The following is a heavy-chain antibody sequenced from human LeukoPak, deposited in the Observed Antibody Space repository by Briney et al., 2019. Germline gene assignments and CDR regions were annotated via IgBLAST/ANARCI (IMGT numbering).Heavy chain of an antibody. CDR1: GFTLCRYW. Sequence: GGSLRLSCAPSGFTLCRYWTHCVPRAPGKGLVWVSRIKSDQSSTSYADSVKRRFTISKDNSKNTLYLQMNSLRAEDTAVYCCARGEAYCGGDCYWNAFDIWGQGTMVTVSS. J-gene: IGHJ3*02. CDR2: IKSDQSST. V-gene: IGHV3-74*01. CDR3: ARGEAYCGGDCYWNAFDI. D-gene: IGHD2-21*02.